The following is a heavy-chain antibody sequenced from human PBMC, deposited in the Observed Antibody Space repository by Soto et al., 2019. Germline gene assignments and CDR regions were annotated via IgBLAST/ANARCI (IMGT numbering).Heavy chain of an antibody. Sequence: QVQLVESGGGVVQPGRSLRLSCAASGFTFSSYAIHLVRQAPGKGLEWVAVISYDGSNKYYADSVKGRFTISRDNSKNTLYLQMNSLRAEDTAVYYCARGYSSSFRFYGMDVWGQGTTVTVSS. J-gene: IGHJ6*02. CDR1: GFTFSSYA. D-gene: IGHD6-13*01. CDR3: ARGYSSSFRFYGMDV. CDR2: ISYDGSNK. V-gene: IGHV3-30-3*01.